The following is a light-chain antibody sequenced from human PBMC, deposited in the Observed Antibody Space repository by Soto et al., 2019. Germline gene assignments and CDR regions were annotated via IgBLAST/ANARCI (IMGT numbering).Light chain of an antibody. J-gene: IGLJ3*02. V-gene: IGLV2-14*03. CDR2: AVS. Sequence: QSALTQPASVSGSPGQSITISCTGTSRDVGGYNYVSWYQQHSGKAPKLLIYAVSNRPSGVSNRFSGSKSGNTASLTISGLQAEDEADYYCSSSASTATPVVFGGGTKLTVL. CDR1: SRDVGGYNY. CDR3: SSSASTATPVV.